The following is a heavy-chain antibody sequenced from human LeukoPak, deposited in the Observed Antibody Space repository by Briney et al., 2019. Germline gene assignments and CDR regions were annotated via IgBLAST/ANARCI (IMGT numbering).Heavy chain of an antibody. CDR2: FDSERGDT. V-gene: IGHV1-24*01. D-gene: IGHD6-19*01. CDR1: GYSVSELS. J-gene: IGHJ4*02. CDR3: ARSLYSSGCYKVDY. Sequence: ASVKVSCKVSGYSVSELSMHWVRQAPGKGLEWMGGFDSERGDTVYAQKFQGRVTMTEDTSTNTAYMDLSSLRSEDTAVYYCARSLYSSGCYKVDYWGQGTLVTVSS.